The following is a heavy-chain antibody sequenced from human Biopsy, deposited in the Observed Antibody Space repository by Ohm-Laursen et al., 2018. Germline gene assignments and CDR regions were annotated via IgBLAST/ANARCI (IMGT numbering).Heavy chain of an antibody. D-gene: IGHD6-25*01. CDR1: GYKFTSYG. CDR3: ARIAAAGWDDY. J-gene: IGHJ4*02. Sequence: ASVKVSCKASGYKFTSYGMSWVRQAPGQGFEWMGRISGYNGNTNYAQKFQGRITMTIDAATSTGYMDLRSMKSDDTAVYYCARIAAAGWDDYWGQGTPVTVSS. CDR2: ISGYNGNT. V-gene: IGHV1-18*01.